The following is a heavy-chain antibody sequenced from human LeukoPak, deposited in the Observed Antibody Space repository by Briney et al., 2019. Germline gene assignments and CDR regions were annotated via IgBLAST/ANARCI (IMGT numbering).Heavy chain of an antibody. CDR2: ISDSGGRT. CDR1: GITLSNYG. CDR3: ARERDGRFFDY. D-gene: IGHD5-24*01. Sequence: GGSLRLSCAVSGITLSNYGMSWVRQAPGKGLEWVAGISDSGGRTNYADSVKGRFTISRDNAKNSLHLQMNTPRAEDTAVYYCARERDGRFFDYWGQGTLVTVSS. V-gene: IGHV3-23*01. J-gene: IGHJ4*02.